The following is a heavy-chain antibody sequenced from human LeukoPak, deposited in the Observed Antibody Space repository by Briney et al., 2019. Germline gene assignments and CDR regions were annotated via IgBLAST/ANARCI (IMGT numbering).Heavy chain of an antibody. CDR1: GFTFSRYS. CDR2: ISSSSSYI. D-gene: IGHD1-26*01. J-gene: IGHJ4*02. V-gene: IGHV3-21*01. CDR3: AKDAARYSGSYFDY. Sequence: GGSLRLSCAASGFTFSRYSMNWVRQAPGKGLEWVSSISSSSSYIYYADSVKGRFTISRDNAKNSLYLQMNSLRAEDTAVYYCAKDAARYSGSYFDYWGQGTLVTVSS.